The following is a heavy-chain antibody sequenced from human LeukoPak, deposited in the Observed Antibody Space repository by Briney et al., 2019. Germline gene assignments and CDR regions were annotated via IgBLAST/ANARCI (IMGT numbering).Heavy chain of an antibody. CDR2: TIGSGGST. Sequence: RGSLRLSCAASGCTFTSHAMSWVCPAPGKGLGWVSATIGSGGSTYYADSVKGRFTISRDNSKNTLYLRMNSLRAEDTAVYYCAKDRRGLMVRGESRWGQGTLVTVSS. D-gene: IGHD3-10*01. J-gene: IGHJ4*02. CDR1: GCTFTSHA. V-gene: IGHV3-23*01. CDR3: AKDRRGLMVRGESR.